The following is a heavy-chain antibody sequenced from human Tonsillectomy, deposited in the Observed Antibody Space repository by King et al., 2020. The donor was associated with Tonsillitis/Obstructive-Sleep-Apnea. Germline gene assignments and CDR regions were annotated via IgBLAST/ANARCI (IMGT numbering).Heavy chain of an antibody. CDR1: GYSFTTYW. Sequence: VQSGAEVKKPGESLKISCKGSGYSFTTYWIGWVRQMPGKGLEWMGIIYPGDSDTRYSPSFQGQVTISADKSISTAYLQWSSLKASDTAMYYCARHPPEGYSGYDNDYYYMDVWGKGTTVTVSS. V-gene: IGHV5-51*01. CDR3: ARHPPEGYSGYDNDYYYMDV. CDR2: IYPGDSDT. D-gene: IGHD5-12*01. J-gene: IGHJ6*03.